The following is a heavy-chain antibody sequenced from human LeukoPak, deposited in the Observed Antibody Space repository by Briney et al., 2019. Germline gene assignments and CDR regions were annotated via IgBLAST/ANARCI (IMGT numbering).Heavy chain of an antibody. CDR2: ISSSGSTI. D-gene: IGHD3-22*01. CDR1: GFTFSSYE. Sequence: GGSLRLSCAASGFTFSSYEMNWVRQAPGKGLEWVSYISSSGSTIYYADSVKGRFTISRDNSKNTLYLQMNSLRAEDTAVYYCAKAEYYYDSSGYYYRGYFQHWGQGTLVTVSS. CDR3: AKAEYYYDSSGYYYRGYFQH. V-gene: IGHV3-48*03. J-gene: IGHJ1*01.